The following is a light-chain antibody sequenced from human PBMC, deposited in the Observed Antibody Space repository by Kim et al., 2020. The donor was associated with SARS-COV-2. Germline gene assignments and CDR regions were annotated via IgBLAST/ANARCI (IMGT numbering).Light chain of an antibody. CDR2: AVS. J-gene: IGLJ2*01. CDR1: RSDIGDYNY. Sequence: QSALTQPASVSGSPGQSITISCTRTRSDIGDYNYVSWYQQQPGKAPKLLIYAVSKRPSGVSDRFSGSKSGSTASLTISGLQAEDEADYYCSSYTGTTISVIFGGGTQLTVL. V-gene: IGLV2-14*01. CDR3: SSYTGTTISVI.